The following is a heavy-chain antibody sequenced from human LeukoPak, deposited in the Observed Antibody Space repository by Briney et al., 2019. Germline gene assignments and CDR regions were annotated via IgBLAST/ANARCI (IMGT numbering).Heavy chain of an antibody. CDR2: IYSGGST. D-gene: IGHD3-22*01. V-gene: IGHV3-66*01. Sequence: GGSLRLSCAASGLTVSSNYMSWVRQAPGKGLEWVSVIYSGGSTYYADSVKGRFTISRDNSKNTLYLQMNSLRAEDTAVYYCARTNYYDSSGYPFDYWGQGTLVTVSS. CDR3: ARTNYYDSSGYPFDY. J-gene: IGHJ4*02. CDR1: GLTVSSNY.